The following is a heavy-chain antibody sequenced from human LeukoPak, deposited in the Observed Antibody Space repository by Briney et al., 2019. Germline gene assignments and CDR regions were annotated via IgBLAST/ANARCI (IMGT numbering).Heavy chain of an antibody. CDR2: INAGNGNT. CDR3: ARDSIVVVPAATYYYYYGMDV. J-gene: IGHJ6*02. D-gene: IGHD2-2*01. Sequence: GASVKVSCKASGYTFTSYAMHWVRQAPGQRLKWMGWINAGNGNTKYSQKFQGRVTITRDTSASTAYMELSSLRSEDTAVYYCARDSIVVVPAATYYYYYGMDVWGQGTTVTVSS. CDR1: GYTFTSYA. V-gene: IGHV1-3*01.